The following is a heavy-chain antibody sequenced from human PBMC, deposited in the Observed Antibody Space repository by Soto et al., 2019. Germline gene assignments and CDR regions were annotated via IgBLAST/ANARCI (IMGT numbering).Heavy chain of an antibody. D-gene: IGHD3-10*01. CDR1: GFTFSSYG. J-gene: IGHJ4*02. V-gene: IGHV3-30*18. CDR2: ISYDGSNK. CDR3: AKDLTSNYHGSGSYNY. Sequence: GGSLRLSCAASGFTFSSYGMHWVRQAPGKRLEWVAVISYDGSNKYYADSVKGRFTISRDNSKNTLYLQMNSLRTEDTAVYYCAKDLTSNYHGSGSYNYWGQGT.